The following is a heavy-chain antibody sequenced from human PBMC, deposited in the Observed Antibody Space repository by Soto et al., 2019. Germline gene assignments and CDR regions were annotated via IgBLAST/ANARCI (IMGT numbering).Heavy chain of an antibody. J-gene: IGHJ6*02. CDR1: GYTFTSYG. CDR2: ISAYNGNT. V-gene: IGHV1-18*01. CDR3: ARGLRFWSGYPGEVWGYYYYGMDV. Sequence: GASVKVSCKASGYTFTSYGISWVRQAPGQGLEWMGWISAYNGNTNYAQKLQGRVTMTTDTPTSTAYMELRSLRSDDTAVYYCARGLRFWSGYPGEVWGYYYYGMDVWGQGTTVTVSS. D-gene: IGHD3-3*01.